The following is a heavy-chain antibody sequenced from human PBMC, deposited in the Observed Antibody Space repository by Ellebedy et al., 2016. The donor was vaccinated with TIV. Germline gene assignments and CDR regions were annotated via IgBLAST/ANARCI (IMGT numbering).Heavy chain of an antibody. CDR1: GFTFSNYW. CDR3: ARDQWLGRAYYFDY. J-gene: IGHJ4*02. CDR2: IKQDGSEK. V-gene: IGHV3-7*01. Sequence: GESLKISCAASGFTFSNYWMSWVRQAPGKGLEWVANIKQDGSEKNYVDSVKGRFSISRDNAKNAMYLQMNSLRDEDTAVYYCARDQWLGRAYYFDYWGQGTLITVSS. D-gene: IGHD6-19*01.